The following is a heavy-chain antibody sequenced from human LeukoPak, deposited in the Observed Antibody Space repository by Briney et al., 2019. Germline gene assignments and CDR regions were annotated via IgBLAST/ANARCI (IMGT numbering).Heavy chain of an antibody. CDR1: GFTFDDYA. CDR2: ISWNSGSI. J-gene: IGHJ4*02. V-gene: IGHV3-9*01. D-gene: IGHD3-10*01. CDR3: AKGGLWFGELLYSHFDY. Sequence: PGGSLRLSCAASGFTFDDYAMHWVRQAPGKGLEWVSGISWNSGSIGYADSVKGRFTISRDNAKNSLYLQMNSLRAEDTALYYCAKGGLWFGELLYSHFDYWGQGTLVTVSS.